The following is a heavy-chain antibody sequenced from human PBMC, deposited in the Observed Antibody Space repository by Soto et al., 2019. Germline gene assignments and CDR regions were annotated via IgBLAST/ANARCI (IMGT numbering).Heavy chain of an antibody. Sequence: PGGSLRLSCAASGFTFSSYSMNWVRQAPGKGLEWVSYISSSSSTIYYADSVKGRFTISRDNAKNSLCLQMNSLRDEDTAVYYCARDSAYFDYWGQGTLVTVSS. J-gene: IGHJ4*02. CDR2: ISSSSSTI. CDR3: ARDSAYFDY. CDR1: GFTFSSYS. V-gene: IGHV3-48*02.